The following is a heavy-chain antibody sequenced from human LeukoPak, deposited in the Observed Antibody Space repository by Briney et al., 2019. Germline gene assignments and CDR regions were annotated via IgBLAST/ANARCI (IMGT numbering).Heavy chain of an antibody. Sequence: GGSLRLSCSTSGFTFSNYGIHWVRQAPGKGLDWVAYIHYDGSDKFYADSVKGRFTISRDNSKNTVFLQMYRLRGEDTAVYYCARGHYGMDVWGQGTTVSVSS. CDR3: ARGHYGMDV. V-gene: IGHV3-30*02. CDR2: IHYDGSDK. CDR1: GFTFSNYG. J-gene: IGHJ6*02.